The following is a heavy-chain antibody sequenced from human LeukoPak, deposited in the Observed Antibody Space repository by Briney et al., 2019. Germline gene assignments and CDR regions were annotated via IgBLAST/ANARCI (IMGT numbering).Heavy chain of an antibody. Sequence: KSGGSLRLSCAASAFSLSAYNMNWVRQAPGKGLEWVSSISYTGTYIYYADSVKGRFTISRDNAQNSLHLQMNSLRAEDTAIYYCVRDRGTYRPIDYWGQGTLVTVSS. CDR2: ISYTGTYI. V-gene: IGHV3-21*04. D-gene: IGHD1-26*01. CDR3: VRDRGTYRPIDY. J-gene: IGHJ4*02. CDR1: AFSLSAYN.